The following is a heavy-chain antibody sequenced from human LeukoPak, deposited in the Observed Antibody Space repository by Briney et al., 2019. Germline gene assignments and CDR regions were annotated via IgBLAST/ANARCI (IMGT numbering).Heavy chain of an antibody. CDR2: IYYSGST. J-gene: IGHJ4*02. D-gene: IGHD2-21*01. CDR3: ATHIRHENFDY. Sequence: SETLSLTCSASGGSISSSSYYWGWIRQSPGKGLEWIGSIYYSGSTYYNPSLKSRVTISVDTSKNQFSLKLSSVTAADTAIYYCATHIRHENFDYWGQGTLVTVSS. V-gene: IGHV4-39*07. CDR1: GGSISSSSYY.